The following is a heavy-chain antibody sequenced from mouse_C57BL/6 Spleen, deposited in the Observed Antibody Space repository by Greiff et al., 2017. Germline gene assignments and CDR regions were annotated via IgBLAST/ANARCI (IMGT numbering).Heavy chain of an antibody. Sequence: QVQLQQPGAELVKPGASVKLSCKASGYTFTSYWMHWVKQRPGRGLEWIGRIDPNSGGTKYNEKFKSKATLTVDKPSSTAYMQLSSLSSEDSAVYYCARWLITTVVEGYAMDYWGQGTSVTVSS. D-gene: IGHD1-1*01. V-gene: IGHV1-72*01. CDR2: IDPNSGGT. J-gene: IGHJ4*01. CDR3: ARWLITTVVEGYAMDY. CDR1: GYTFTSYW.